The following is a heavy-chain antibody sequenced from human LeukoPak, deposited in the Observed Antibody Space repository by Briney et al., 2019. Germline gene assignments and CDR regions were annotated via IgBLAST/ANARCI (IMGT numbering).Heavy chain of an antibody. D-gene: IGHD3/OR15-3a*01. CDR3: ARQGLDGHFDY. V-gene: IGHV4-59*08. J-gene: IGHJ4*02. Sequence: SETLSLTCTVSGGSISSYYWSWLRQPPGKGLEWIGYIYYSGSTNYNPSLKSRVTISVDTSKNQFPLKLSSVTAADTAVYYCARQGLDGHFDYWGQGTLVTVSS. CDR1: GGSISSYY. CDR2: IYYSGST.